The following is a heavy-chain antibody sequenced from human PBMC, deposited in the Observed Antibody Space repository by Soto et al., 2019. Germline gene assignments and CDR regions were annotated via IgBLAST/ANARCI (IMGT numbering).Heavy chain of an antibody. CDR3: ASVNYDILTGPAYYYYMDV. D-gene: IGHD3-9*01. Sequence: SETLSLTCTVSGGSISSYYWSWIRQPPGKGLEWIGYIYYSGSTNYNPSLKSRVTISVDTSKNQFSLKLSSVTAADTAVYYCASVNYDILTGPAYYYYMDVWGKGTTVTVSS. V-gene: IGHV4-59*01. CDR2: IYYSGST. CDR1: GGSISSYY. J-gene: IGHJ6*03.